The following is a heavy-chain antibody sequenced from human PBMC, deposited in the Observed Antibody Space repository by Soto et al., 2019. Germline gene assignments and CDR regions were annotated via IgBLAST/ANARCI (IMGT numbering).Heavy chain of an antibody. CDR1: GFTFSSYA. J-gene: IGHJ6*02. Sequence: EVQLLESGGGLVQPGGSLRLSCAASGFTFSSYAMSWVRQAPGKGLEWVSAISGSGGSTYYADSVKGRFTISRDNSKNTLYLQMNSLRAEDTAVYYCAKFISSSWYHDYGMDVWGQGTTVTVSS. V-gene: IGHV3-23*01. CDR2: ISGSGGST. CDR3: AKFISSSWYHDYGMDV. D-gene: IGHD6-13*01.